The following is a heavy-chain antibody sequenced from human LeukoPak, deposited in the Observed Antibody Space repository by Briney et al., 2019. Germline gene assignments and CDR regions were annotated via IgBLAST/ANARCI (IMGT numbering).Heavy chain of an antibody. CDR2: IYHSGST. J-gene: IGHJ4*02. D-gene: IGHD2-2*01. V-gene: IGHV4-30-2*01. CDR1: GGSISSGGYS. Sequence: SETLSLTCAVSGGSISSGGYSWSWIRQPPGEGLEWIGYIYHSGSTYYNPSLKSRVTISVDRSKNQFSLKLSSVTAADTAVYYCARAPLRYCSSNGCSCFDYWGQGTLVTVSS. CDR3: ARAPLRYCSSNGCSCFDY.